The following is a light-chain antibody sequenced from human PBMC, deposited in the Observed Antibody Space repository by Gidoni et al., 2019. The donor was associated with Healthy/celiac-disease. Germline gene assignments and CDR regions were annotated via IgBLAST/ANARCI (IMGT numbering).Light chain of an antibody. V-gene: IGLV1-40*01. CDR1: SSNIGAGYD. CDR3: QSYDSSLSGSGVV. CDR2: GNS. J-gene: IGLJ2*01. Sequence: QSVLTQPPSVSGAQGQRATISCTGSSSNIGAGYDVHWYQQLPGTAPKLLIYGNSNRPSGVPDRFSGSKSGTSASLAITGLQAEDEADYYCQSYDSSLSGSGVVFGGGTKLTVL.